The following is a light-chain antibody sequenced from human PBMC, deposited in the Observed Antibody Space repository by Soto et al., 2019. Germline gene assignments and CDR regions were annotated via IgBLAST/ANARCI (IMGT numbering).Light chain of an antibody. CDR1: RNISSY. CDR2: GAS. CDR3: QQYDGSPRT. J-gene: IGKJ1*01. Sequence: EIVCTQSPATLSLSPGERATLSCRASRNISSYLAWYQQKPGQAPRLLIYGASSRATGIPDRFTGSGSGTDFTLSISRLEPEDFAVYYCQQYDGSPRTFGQGTKVDNK. V-gene: IGKV3-20*01.